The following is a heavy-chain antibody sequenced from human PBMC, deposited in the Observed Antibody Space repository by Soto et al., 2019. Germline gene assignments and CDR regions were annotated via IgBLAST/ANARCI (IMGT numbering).Heavy chain of an antibody. D-gene: IGHD3-10*01. CDR1: GYTFTSYG. Sequence: QFQMVQSGAEGKKPGASVKVSCQASGYTFTSYGISWVRQAPGQGLDWMGWISAYNGNTNYAQKLQGRVTMTTDTSTRTAYMELRSVRSDDTAVYSCARDIWFQAEAAADWFDPWGQGTLVTVSS. CDR3: ARDIWFQAEAAADWFDP. CDR2: ISAYNGNT. J-gene: IGHJ5*02. V-gene: IGHV1-18*01.